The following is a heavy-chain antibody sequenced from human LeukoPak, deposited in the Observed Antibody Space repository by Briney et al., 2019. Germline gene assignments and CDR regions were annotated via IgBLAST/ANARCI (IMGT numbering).Heavy chain of an antibody. J-gene: IGHJ4*02. CDR1: GFSFSSYA. Sequence: GGSLRLSCAASGFSFSSYAMSWVRQAPGKGLEWVSAISGSGGTSTYYADSVKGRFTISRDNSKNTLYLQMHSLRAEDTAVYYCAKESLRVVPSATFDYWGQGTLVTVSS. CDR2: ISGSGGTST. V-gene: IGHV3-23*01. D-gene: IGHD2-2*01. CDR3: AKESLRVVPSATFDY.